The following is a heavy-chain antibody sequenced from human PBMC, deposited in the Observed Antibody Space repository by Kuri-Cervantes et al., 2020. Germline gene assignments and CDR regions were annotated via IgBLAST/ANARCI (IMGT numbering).Heavy chain of an antibody. D-gene: IGHD6-19*01. V-gene: IGHV3-9*01. J-gene: IGHJ3*02. CDR2: ISWNSGST. CDR3: ARAIAVAGAFDI. CDR1: GFTFDDYA. Sequence: SLKISCAASGFTFDDYAMHWVRQAPGKGLEWVSGISWNSGSTSYADSVKGRFTISRDNAKNTLYLQMNSLRAEDTAVYYCARAIAVAGAFDIWGQGTMVTVSS.